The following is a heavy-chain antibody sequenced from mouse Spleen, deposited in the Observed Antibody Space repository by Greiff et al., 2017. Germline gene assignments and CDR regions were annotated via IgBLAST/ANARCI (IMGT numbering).Heavy chain of an antibody. CDR1: GFTFSSYA. V-gene: IGHV5-4*03. CDR3: ARALYYYGSSPFAY. CDR2: ISDGGSYT. D-gene: IGHD1-1*01. Sequence: EVKVVESGGGLVKPGGSLKLSCAASGFTFSSYAMSWVRQTPEKRLEWVATISDGGSYTYYPDNVKGRFTISRDNAKNNLYLQMSHLKSEDTAMYYCARALYYYGSSPFAYWGQGTLVTVSA. J-gene: IGHJ3*01.